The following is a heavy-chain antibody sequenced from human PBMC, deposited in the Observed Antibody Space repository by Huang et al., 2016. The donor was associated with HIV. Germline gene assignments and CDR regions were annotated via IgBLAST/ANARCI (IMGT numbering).Heavy chain of an antibody. CDR1: GGSFNVYS. CDR2: ITHSGTT. Sequence: QVRLHQWGAGLLKPSETLSLTCAVYGGSFNVYSWNWIRQPPGKGLEWIGEITHSGTTVYCPSLKSRLTLSVDTSKNQFSLILTSLTAADTAKYWCARGGRLAARNYYGMDVWGQGTTVIVS. V-gene: IGHV4-34*01. J-gene: IGHJ6*02. D-gene: IGHD6-6*01. CDR3: ARGGRLAARNYYGMDV.